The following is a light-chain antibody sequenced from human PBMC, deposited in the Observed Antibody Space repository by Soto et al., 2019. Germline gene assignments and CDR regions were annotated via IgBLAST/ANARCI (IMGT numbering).Light chain of an antibody. V-gene: IGKV3-20*01. CDR1: QNVRTNY. Sequence: EIVLTESPGTLSLSPGERVTLSCRASQNVRTNYLAWYQQKPGQAPRLLIYGTSIRATGVPARFSGGGSGTDFTLTISRLEPEDFAVYYCQQYGSSRTFGQGTKVDIK. CDR3: QQYGSSRT. J-gene: IGKJ1*01. CDR2: GTS.